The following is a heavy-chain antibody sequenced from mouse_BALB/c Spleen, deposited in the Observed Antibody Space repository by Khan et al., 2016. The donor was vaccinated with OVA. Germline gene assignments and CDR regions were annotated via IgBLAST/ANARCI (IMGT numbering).Heavy chain of an antibody. CDR2: IRYSGST. CDR3: ARRAYYANWYFDV. V-gene: IGHV3-2*02. D-gene: IGHD1-1*02. CDR1: AYSITSDYA. J-gene: IGHJ1*01. Sequence: EVELVESGPGLVKPSQSLSLTCTVTAYSITSDYAWNWIRQFPGNKLEWMGYIRYSGSTNYNPSLQSRISITRDTSKNQFFLQLNSVTTGDTATYDCARRAYYANWYFDVWGAGTTVTVSS.